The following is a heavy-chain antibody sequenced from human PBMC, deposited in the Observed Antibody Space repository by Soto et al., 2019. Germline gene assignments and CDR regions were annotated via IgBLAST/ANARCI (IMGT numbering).Heavy chain of an antibody. D-gene: IGHD2-21*02. J-gene: IGHJ4*02. Sequence: EVQLLESGGGLVQPGGSLRLSCAGSGFTFRAYTMAWVRQAPGKGLEWVSGIDGRDGTYYADSVKGRFNISRDSSRNTLFLQMKSLRADDTAVYYCAKTGPVTARIRFDYWCQGALVTVS. CDR1: GFTFRAYT. V-gene: IGHV3-23*01. CDR3: AKTGPVTARIRFDY. CDR2: IDGRDGT.